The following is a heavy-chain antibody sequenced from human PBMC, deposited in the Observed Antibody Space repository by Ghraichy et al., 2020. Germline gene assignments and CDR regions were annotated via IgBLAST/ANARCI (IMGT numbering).Heavy chain of an antibody. CDR1: GFMFGSHW. V-gene: IGHV3-74*01. CDR3: ARGAIQGCGGSCDSVGSFDH. Sequence: GGSLRLSCAASGFMFGSHWIHWVRQAPGKGLVWVSRISGDGSSTSYADSVKGRFTISRDNAKNTLYLQMNSLRTEDTAVYYCARGAIQGCGGSCDSVGSFDHWGQGALVTVSP. CDR2: ISGDGSST. D-gene: IGHD2-15*01. J-gene: IGHJ4*02.